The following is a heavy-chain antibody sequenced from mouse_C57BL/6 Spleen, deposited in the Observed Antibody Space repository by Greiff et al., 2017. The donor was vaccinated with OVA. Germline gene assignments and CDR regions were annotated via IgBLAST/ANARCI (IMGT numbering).Heavy chain of an antibody. J-gene: IGHJ1*03. V-gene: IGHV1-61*01. D-gene: IGHD4-1*01. CDR2: IYPSDSET. CDR3: ARRTGLWYFDV. CDR1: GYTFTSYW. Sequence: VKLQQPGAELVRPGSSVKLSCKASGYTFTSYWMDWVKQRPGQGLEWIGNIYPSDSETHYNQKFKDKATLTVDKSSSTAYMQLSSLTSEDSAVYYCARRTGLWYFDVWGTGTTVTVSS.